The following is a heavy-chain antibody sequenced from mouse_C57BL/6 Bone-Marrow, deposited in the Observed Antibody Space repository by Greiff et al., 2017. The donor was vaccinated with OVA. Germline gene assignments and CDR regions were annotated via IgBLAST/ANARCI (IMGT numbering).Heavy chain of an antibody. CDR1: GYSITGDY. V-gene: IGHV3-8*01. CDR2: ISYSGST. J-gene: IGHJ2*01. Sequence: EVKLMESGPGLAKPSQTLSLTCSVTGYSITGDYWNWIRKFPGNNLEYMGYISYSGSTNYNTSLKSRNSIFRDTSKNQTYLLLNSVTTEDTATFYCARFRYRYYFDYWGQGTTLTVSS. CDR3: ARFRYRYYFDY. D-gene: IGHD2-14*01.